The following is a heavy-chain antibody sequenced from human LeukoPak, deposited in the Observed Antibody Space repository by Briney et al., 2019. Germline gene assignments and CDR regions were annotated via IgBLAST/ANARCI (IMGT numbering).Heavy chain of an antibody. CDR2: IKQDGSEK. V-gene: IGHV3-7*03. CDR3: ARLLGFLYGGNTHSDY. D-gene: IGHD4-23*01. J-gene: IGHJ4*02. Sequence: GGSLRLSCAASGFTFSSYWMSWVRQAPGKGLEWVANIKQDGSEKYYVDSVKGRFTISRDNAKNSLYLQMNSLRAEDTAVYYCARLLGFLYGGNTHSDYWGQGTLVTVSS. CDR1: GFTFSSYW.